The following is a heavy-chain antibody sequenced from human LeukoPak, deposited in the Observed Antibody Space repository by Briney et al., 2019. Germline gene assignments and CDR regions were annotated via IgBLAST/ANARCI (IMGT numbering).Heavy chain of an antibody. CDR2: IIPIFGTA. Sequence: SVKVSCKASGGTFSSYAISWVRQAPGQGLEWMGGIIPIFGTANYAQKFQGRVTITTDESTSTAYMELSSLRSEDTAVYYCARDRSSNLTKKYDFWSGDYRGYNYYYMDVWGKGTTVTVSS. CDR3: ARDRSSNLTKKYDFWSGDYRGYNYYYMDV. D-gene: IGHD3-3*01. CDR1: GGTFSSYA. V-gene: IGHV1-69*05. J-gene: IGHJ6*03.